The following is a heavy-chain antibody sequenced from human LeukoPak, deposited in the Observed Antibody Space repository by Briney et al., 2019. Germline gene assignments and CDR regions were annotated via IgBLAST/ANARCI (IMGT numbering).Heavy chain of an antibody. V-gene: IGHV4-59*01. CDR1: GGSISSYF. CDR3: ARVFDDYYDSSADPPLWFDP. Sequence: SETLSLTCTVSGGSISSYFWSWIRQPPRVGLEWIGYVYYSGSPNYNPPLKSRVTISVDTSKNQFSLRLRSVTAADTAVYYCARVFDDYYDSSADPPLWFDPWGQGTLVTVSS. D-gene: IGHD3-22*01. J-gene: IGHJ5*02. CDR2: VYYSGSP.